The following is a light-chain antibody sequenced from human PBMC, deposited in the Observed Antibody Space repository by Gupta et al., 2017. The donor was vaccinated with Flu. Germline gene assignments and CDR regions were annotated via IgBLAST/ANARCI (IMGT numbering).Light chain of an antibody. V-gene: IGKV3-20*01. J-gene: IGKJ1*01. CDR2: GAS. Sequence: EIVLTQSPVTLSLSPGERATLSCRSSQIVRSSYLGCYQQKPGQAPRLLIYGASSRANGIPDRFSGSGSGTEFTLTISRLEPEDFAVYYCQHKGSSLPSFGQGTQVEIK. CDR3: QHKGSSLPS. CDR1: QIVRSSY.